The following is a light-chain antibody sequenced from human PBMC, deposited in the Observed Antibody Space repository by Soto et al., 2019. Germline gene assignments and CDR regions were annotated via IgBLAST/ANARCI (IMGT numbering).Light chain of an antibody. Sequence: EILLTQSPATLSSFPGDRVTLSCRASQYINTRLAWYQHRPGQAPRLLIYQTSLRAAGIPARFSASGSGTDFTLTISDVQPEDFALYYCHQRQSWPRTFGQGPRWIS. V-gene: IGKV3-11*01. CDR3: HQRQSWPRT. CDR2: QTS. CDR1: QYINTR. J-gene: IGKJ1*01.